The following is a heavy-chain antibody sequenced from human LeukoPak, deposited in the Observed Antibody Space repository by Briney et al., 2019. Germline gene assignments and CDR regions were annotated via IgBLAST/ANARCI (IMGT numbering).Heavy chain of an antibody. CDR3: ARAGPFGNWFDP. CDR1: GGSISSGSYY. Sequence: SQTLSLTCTVSGGSISSGSYYWRWIRQPAGKGLEWIGRIYSSGSTNYNPSLKSRVTISVDTSKNQFSLRLSSVTAADTAVYYCARAGPFGNWFDPWGQGTLVTVSS. CDR2: IYSSGST. J-gene: IGHJ5*02. V-gene: IGHV4-61*02. D-gene: IGHD3-10*01.